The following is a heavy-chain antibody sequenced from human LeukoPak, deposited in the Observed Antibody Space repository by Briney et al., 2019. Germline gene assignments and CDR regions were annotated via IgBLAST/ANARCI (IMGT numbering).Heavy chain of an antibody. CDR1: GFTFSSYA. V-gene: IGHV3-30*04. CDR2: ISYDGSNK. Sequence: GGSLRLSCAASGFTFSSYAMHWVRQAPGKGLEWVAVISYDGSNKYYADSVKGRFTISRDNSKNTLYLQMNSLRAEDTAVYYCAKDDRYYDSSGYRVGDAFDIWGQGTMVTVSS. CDR3: AKDDRYYDSSGYRVGDAFDI. J-gene: IGHJ3*02. D-gene: IGHD3-22*01.